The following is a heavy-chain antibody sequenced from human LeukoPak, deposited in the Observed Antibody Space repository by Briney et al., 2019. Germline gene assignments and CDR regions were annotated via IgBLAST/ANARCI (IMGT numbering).Heavy chain of an antibody. J-gene: IGHJ4*02. D-gene: IGHD5-18*01. V-gene: IGHV3-23*01. Sequence: GGSLRLSCAASGFTFSSYAMSWVRQAPGEGLEWVSVISGSGDSTFYADSVKGRFTISRDNSKNTLYLQMNSLRAEDTALYYCARDMGYTYGHAFDYWGQGTLVTVSS. CDR3: ARDMGYTYGHAFDY. CDR2: ISGSGDST. CDR1: GFTFSSYA.